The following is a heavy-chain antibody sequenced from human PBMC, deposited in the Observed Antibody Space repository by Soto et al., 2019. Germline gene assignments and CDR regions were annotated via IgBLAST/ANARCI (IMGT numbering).Heavy chain of an antibody. D-gene: IGHD3-22*01. Sequence: QVQVVQSGAEVKKPGSSVKVSCKASGGSFSNYGISWVRQAPGQGLEWMGGIIPVFGTPHYAQKFQDRVTTTADASTSTVYMEVSSLTSDDTAVYYCARGDATKIIVTTYYSLDVWGQGTTVTVSS. J-gene: IGHJ6*02. V-gene: IGHV1-69*12. CDR3: ARGDATKIIVTTYYSLDV. CDR1: GGSFSNYG. CDR2: IIPVFGTP.